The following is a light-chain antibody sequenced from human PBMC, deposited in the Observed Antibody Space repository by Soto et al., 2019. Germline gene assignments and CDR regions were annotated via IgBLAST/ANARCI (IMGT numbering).Light chain of an antibody. J-gene: IGKJ1*01. V-gene: IGKV3-15*01. CDR1: QSLSDN. Sequence: EIVMTQFPATLSVSPGERATLSCRASQSLSDNLAWYQQRPGQAPRLLFYRASTRATGVPARFSASGSGTEFTLTISILQSEDSAVYYCHQYSNWPPWTFGPGTKVEIK. CDR3: HQYSNWPPWT. CDR2: RAS.